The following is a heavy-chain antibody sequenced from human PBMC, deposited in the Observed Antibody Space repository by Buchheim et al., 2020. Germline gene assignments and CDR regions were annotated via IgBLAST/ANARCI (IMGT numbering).Heavy chain of an antibody. CDR3: AKDGYSYGYRPIDYYYYGMDV. Sequence: EVQLLESGGGLVQPGGSLRLSCAASGFTFSSYAMSWVRQAPGKGLEWVSAISGSGGSTYYADSVKGRFTISRDNSKNTTYLQMNSLRAEDTAVYYCAKDGYSYGYRPIDYYYYGMDVWGQGTT. CDR2: ISGSGGST. CDR1: GFTFSSYA. D-gene: IGHD5-18*01. V-gene: IGHV3-23*01. J-gene: IGHJ6*02.